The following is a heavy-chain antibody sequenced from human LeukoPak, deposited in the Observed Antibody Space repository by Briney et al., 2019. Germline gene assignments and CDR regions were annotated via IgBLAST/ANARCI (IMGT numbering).Heavy chain of an antibody. V-gene: IGHV4-39*01. CDR1: GGSISSSSYY. CDR3: ASYRFRSSSGPGGFDY. Sequence: SETLSLTCTVSGGSISSSSYYWGWIRQPPGKGLEWIGSIYYSGSTYYNPSLKSRVTISVDTSKNQFSLKLSSVTAADTAVYYCASYRFRSSSGPGGFDYWGQGTLVTVSS. D-gene: IGHD3-10*01. J-gene: IGHJ4*02. CDR2: IYYSGST.